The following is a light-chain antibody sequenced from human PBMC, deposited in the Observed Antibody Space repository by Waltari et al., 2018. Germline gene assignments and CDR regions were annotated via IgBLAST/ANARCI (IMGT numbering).Light chain of an antibody. V-gene: IGKV3-20*01. Sequence: EIVLTQSPGTLSLSPGERATLSCRASQSVSSSYLAWYQQKPGQAPRLLIYGASSRATGIPDRFSGSGSGTDFTLTISRLEPEDFAVYSCQQYNNWPGTFGQGTKVEIK. J-gene: IGKJ1*01. CDR3: QQYNNWPGT. CDR1: QSVSSSY. CDR2: GAS.